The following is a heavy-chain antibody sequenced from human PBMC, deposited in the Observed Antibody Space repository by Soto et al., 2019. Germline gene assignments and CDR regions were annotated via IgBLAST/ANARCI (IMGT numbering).Heavy chain of an antibody. D-gene: IGHD7-27*01. V-gene: IGHV4-39*02. Sequence: QLQLQESGPGLVKPSETLSLTCTVSGGSISSSSYYWGWIRQPPGKGLEWIGSIYYSGSTYYNPSLKSRVTISVDTSKNQFSLKLSSVTAADTAVYYCARESPGEANDAFDIWGQGTMVTVSS. CDR3: ARESPGEANDAFDI. CDR1: GGSISSSSYY. J-gene: IGHJ3*02. CDR2: IYYSGST.